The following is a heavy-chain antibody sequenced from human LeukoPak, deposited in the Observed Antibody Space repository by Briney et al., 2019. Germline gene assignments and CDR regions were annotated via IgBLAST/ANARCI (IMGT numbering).Heavy chain of an antibody. D-gene: IGHD2-15*01. CDR1: GYTFTGYY. Sequence: ASVKVSCKASGYTFTGYYMHWVRQAPGQGLEWMGWINPNSGGTNYAQKFQGWVTMTRDTSISTVYMELSSLRSEDTAVYYCARSTGSPDAFDIWGQGTMVTVSS. J-gene: IGHJ3*02. CDR3: ARSTGSPDAFDI. CDR2: INPNSGGT. V-gene: IGHV1-2*04.